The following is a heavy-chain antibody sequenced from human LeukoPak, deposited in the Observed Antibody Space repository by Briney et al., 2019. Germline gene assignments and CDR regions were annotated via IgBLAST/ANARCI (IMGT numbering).Heavy chain of an antibody. CDR2: INHSGST. CDR1: GGSFSGYY. CDR3: ARLTVTTFEVGY. J-gene: IGHJ4*02. Sequence: SETLSLTCAVYGGSFSGYYWSWIRQPPGKGLEWIGEINHSGSTNYNPSLKSRVTISVDTSKNQFSLKLSSVTAADTAVYYCARLTVTTFEVGYWGQGTLVTVSS. D-gene: IGHD4-17*01. V-gene: IGHV4-34*01.